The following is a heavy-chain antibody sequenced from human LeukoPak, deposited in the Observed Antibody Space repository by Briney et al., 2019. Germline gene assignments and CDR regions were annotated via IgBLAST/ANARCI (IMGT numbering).Heavy chain of an antibody. Sequence: GGSLRLSCAASGFTFSSYWMQWVRQAPGKGLVWVSRINSDGSSASYADSVKGRFTISRDNAKNTLYLQMNSLRAEDTAVYYCARESSGGSFDYWGQGTLVTVSS. CDR2: INSDGSSA. D-gene: IGHD3-10*01. J-gene: IGHJ4*02. CDR3: ARESSGGSFDY. V-gene: IGHV3-74*01. CDR1: GFTFSSYW.